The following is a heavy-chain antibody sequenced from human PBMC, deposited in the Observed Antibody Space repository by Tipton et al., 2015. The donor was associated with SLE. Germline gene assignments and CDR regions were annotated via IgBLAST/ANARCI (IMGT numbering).Heavy chain of an antibody. CDR1: GGSISSHY. V-gene: IGHV4-59*11. D-gene: IGHD3-10*01. CDR3: ARQLWFGELLRWFDP. J-gene: IGHJ5*02. Sequence: GLVKPSETLSLTCTVSGGSISSHYWSWIRQPPGRGLEWIGYIYYSGSTNYNPSLKSRVTISVDTSKNQFSLKLSSVTAADTAVYYCARQLWFGELLRWFDPWGQGTLVTVSS. CDR2: IYYSGST.